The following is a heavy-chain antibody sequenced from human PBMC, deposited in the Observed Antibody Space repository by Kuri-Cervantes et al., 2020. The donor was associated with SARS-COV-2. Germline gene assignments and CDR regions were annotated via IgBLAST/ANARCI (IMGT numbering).Heavy chain of an antibody. J-gene: IGHJ6*04. V-gene: IGHV1-18*04. CDR2: ISAYNGNT. D-gene: IGHD5-18*01. CDR1: GYTFTSYG. Sequence: ASVKVSCKASGYTFTSYGISWVRQAPGQGLEWMGWISAYNGNTNYAQKFQGRVTITRDTSASTAYMELSSLRSEDTAVYYCASFGGYSLLGVWGKGTTVTVSS. CDR3: ASFGGYSLLGV.